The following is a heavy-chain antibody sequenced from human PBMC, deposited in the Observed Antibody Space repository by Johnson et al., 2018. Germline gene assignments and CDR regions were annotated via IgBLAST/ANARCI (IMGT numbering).Heavy chain of an antibody. J-gene: IGHJ3*02. CDR1: GGSISSSNW. V-gene: IGHV4-4*02. CDR3: GRDIVGVPTGDAFDI. D-gene: IGHD1-26*01. Sequence: QVQLQESGPGLVKPSGTLSLTCAVSGGSISSSNWWSWVRQPPGKGLEWIGEIYHSGSTNYNPSLKSRVTISVDKSKNQFSLKLSSVTAADTAGYYCGRDIVGVPTGDAFDIWGQGTMVTVSS. CDR2: IYHSGST.